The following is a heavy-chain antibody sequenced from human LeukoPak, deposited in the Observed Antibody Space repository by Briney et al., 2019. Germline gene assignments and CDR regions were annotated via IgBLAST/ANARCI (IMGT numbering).Heavy chain of an antibody. CDR3: AIFQGTYGDNDNDY. J-gene: IGHJ4*02. Sequence: ASVNVSCKASGGTFRSYAINWVRLAPGKGLEWMGGIIPMVNTPKYAQKFQGRVTITADESTSTGYMEVSSLRSEDTAVYYCAIFQGTYGDNDNDYWGQGTLVTVSS. V-gene: IGHV1-69*01. CDR1: GGTFRSYA. CDR2: IIPMVNTP. D-gene: IGHD4-17*01.